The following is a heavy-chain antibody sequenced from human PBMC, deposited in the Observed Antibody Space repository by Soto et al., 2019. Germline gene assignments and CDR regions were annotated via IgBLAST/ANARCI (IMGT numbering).Heavy chain of an antibody. J-gene: IGHJ4*02. V-gene: IGHV4-34*01. Sequence: SETLSLTCAVYGGSFSGYYWSWIRQPPGKGLEWIGEINHSGSTNYNPSLKSRVTISVDTSKNQFSLKLSSVTAADTAVYYCARGGYSRDFDYWGQGTLVTVSS. D-gene: IGHD6-19*01. CDR2: INHSGST. CDR1: GGSFSGYY. CDR3: ARGGYSRDFDY.